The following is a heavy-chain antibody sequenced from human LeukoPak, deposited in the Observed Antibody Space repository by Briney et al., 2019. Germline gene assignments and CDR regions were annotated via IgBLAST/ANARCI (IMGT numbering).Heavy chain of an antibody. CDR1: GFTFSSYA. CDR2: ISYDGSNK. Sequence: PGGSLRLSCAASGFTFSSYAMHWVRQAPGKGLEWVAVISYDGSNKYYADSVKGRFTISRDNSKNTLYLQMNSLGAEDTAVYYCASALYYGSGSYPFDYWGQGTLVTVSS. J-gene: IGHJ4*02. V-gene: IGHV3-30*04. D-gene: IGHD3-10*01. CDR3: ASALYYGSGSYPFDY.